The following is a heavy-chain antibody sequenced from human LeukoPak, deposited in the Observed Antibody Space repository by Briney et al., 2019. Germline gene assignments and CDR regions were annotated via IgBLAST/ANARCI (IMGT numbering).Heavy chain of an antibody. Sequence: TGGSLRLSCAASEFTFSSYWMSWVRQAPGKGLEWVANIKQDGSEKYYVDSVKGRFTISRDNAKNSLYLQMNSLRAEDTAVYYCAKSKQGGWYSGDYWGQGTLVTVSS. CDR3: AKSKQGGWYSGDY. V-gene: IGHV3-7*03. CDR1: EFTFSSYW. J-gene: IGHJ4*02. CDR2: IKQDGSEK. D-gene: IGHD6-19*01.